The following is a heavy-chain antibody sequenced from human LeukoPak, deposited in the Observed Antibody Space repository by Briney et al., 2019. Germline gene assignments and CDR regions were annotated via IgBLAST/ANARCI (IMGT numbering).Heavy chain of an antibody. V-gene: IGHV3-23*01. Sequence: GGSVRLSCAASGFMFSSYAMTWVRQAPGKGLEWVSSISGSGEFTDYADSVKGRFTISRDNPENTVYLQMSSLRVDDTATYFCAKVGYGDLDHWGQGVLVRVSS. CDR3: AKVGYGDLDH. J-gene: IGHJ4*02. CDR1: GFMFSSYA. D-gene: IGHD4-17*01. CDR2: ISGSGEFT.